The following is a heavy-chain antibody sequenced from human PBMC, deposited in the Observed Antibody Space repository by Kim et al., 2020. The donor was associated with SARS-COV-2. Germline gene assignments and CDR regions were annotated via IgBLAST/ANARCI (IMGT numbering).Heavy chain of an antibody. CDR1: GFTFRSYD. J-gene: IGHJ4*02. CDR2: IWFDGSNK. Sequence: GGSLRLSCAASGFTFRSYDMHWVRQAPGKGLEWVALIWFDGSNKYYADSVKGRFTISRDNSKNTLYLQMNSLRVEDTSIYYCGRVIGGSGRYIDYWGQGT. D-gene: IGHD6-19*01. V-gene: IGHV3-33*01. CDR3: GRVIGGSGRYIDY.